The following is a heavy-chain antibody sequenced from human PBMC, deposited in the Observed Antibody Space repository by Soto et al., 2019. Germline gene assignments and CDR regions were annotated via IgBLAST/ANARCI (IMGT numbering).Heavy chain of an antibody. CDR2: INPSGGST. V-gene: IGHV1-46*03. Sequence: ASVKVSCKASGYTFTSYYMHWVRQAPGQGLEWMGIINPSGGSTSYAQKFQGRVTMTRDTSTSTVYMELSSLRSEDTAVYYCARAAYPYYYGSGSPWLNWFAPWGQGTLVTVSS. D-gene: IGHD3-10*01. J-gene: IGHJ5*02. CDR1: GYTFTSYY. CDR3: ARAAYPYYYGSGSPWLNWFAP.